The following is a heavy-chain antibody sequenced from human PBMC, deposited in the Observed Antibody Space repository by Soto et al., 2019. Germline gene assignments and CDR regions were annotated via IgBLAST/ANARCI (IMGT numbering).Heavy chain of an antibody. V-gene: IGHV4-30-2*01. CDR2: IYHSGST. J-gene: IGHJ4*02. CDR1: GGSISSGGYS. Sequence: SETLSLTCAVSGGSISSGGYSWSWIRQPPGKGLEWIGYIYHSGSTYYNPSLKSRVTISVDRSKNQFSLKLSSVAAADTAVYYCARHSGGSSWTYYFDYWGQGTLVTVSS. CDR3: ARHSGGSSWTYYFDY. D-gene: IGHD6-13*01.